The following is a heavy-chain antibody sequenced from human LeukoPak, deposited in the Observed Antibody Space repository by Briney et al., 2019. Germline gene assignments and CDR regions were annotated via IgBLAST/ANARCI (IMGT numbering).Heavy chain of an antibody. CDR1: GYTFTGYY. V-gene: IGHV1-2*02. CDR2: INPNSGGT. J-gene: IGHJ6*02. Sequence: EASVKVSCKASGYTFTGYYMHWVRQAPGQGLEWMGWINPNSGGTNYAQKFQGRVTMTRDTSISTAYMELSRLRSDDTAVYYCARDPRRDYYYYYGMDVWGQGTTVTVSS. CDR3: ARDPRRDYYYYYGMDV.